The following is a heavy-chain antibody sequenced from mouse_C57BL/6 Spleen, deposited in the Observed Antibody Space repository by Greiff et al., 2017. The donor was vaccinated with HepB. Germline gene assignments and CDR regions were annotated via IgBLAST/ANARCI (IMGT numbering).Heavy chain of an antibody. J-gene: IGHJ2*01. D-gene: IGHD5-5*01. CDR1: GYTFTDYE. V-gene: IGHV1-15*01. Sequence: QVHVKQSGAELVRPGASVTLSCKASGYTFTDYEMHWVKQTPVHGLEWIGAIDPETGGTAYNQKFKGKAILTADKSSSTAYMELRSLTSEDSAVYYCTRRELPNFDYWGQGTTLTVSS. CDR2: IDPETGGT. CDR3: TRRELPNFDY.